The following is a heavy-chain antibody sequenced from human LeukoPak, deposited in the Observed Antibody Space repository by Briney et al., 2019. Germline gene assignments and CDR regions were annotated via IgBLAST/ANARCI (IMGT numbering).Heavy chain of an antibody. CDR2: ISGSGGSP. Sequence: PGGSLRLSCVGSGFTFSSNAMSWVRQAPGKGLEWVSGISGSGGSPYYVDSVKGRFTISRDNAKNTLYLQMNSLRAEDTAVYYCARDIMVRGVTYYYGMDVWGQGTTVTVSS. CDR3: ARDIMVRGVTYYYGMDV. J-gene: IGHJ6*02. V-gene: IGHV3-23*01. CDR1: GFTFSSNA. D-gene: IGHD3-10*01.